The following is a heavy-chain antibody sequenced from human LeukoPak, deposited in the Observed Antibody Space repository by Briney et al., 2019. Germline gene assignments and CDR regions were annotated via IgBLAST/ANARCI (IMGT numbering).Heavy chain of an antibody. CDR3: ATDHDYYYDSSGHPTTLDI. V-gene: IGHV3-21*01. J-gene: IGHJ3*02. CDR2: ISSSSSYI. D-gene: IGHD3-22*01. Sequence: GSLRLSCAASGFTFSTYIMNWVRQAPGKGLEWVSSISSSSSYIYYAGSVKGRFTISRDNAKNSLYLQMNSLRAEDTAVYYCATDHDYYYDSSGHPTTLDIWGQGTMVTVSS. CDR1: GFTFSTYI.